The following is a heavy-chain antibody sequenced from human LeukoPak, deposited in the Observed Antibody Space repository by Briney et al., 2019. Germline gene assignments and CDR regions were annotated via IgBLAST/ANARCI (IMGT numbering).Heavy chain of an antibody. CDR2: INPNSGGT. CDR1: GYTFTGYY. D-gene: IGHD6-13*01. V-gene: IGHV1-2*06. CDR3: AREAAAGTKFCYDY. J-gene: IGHJ4*02. Sequence: ASVKVSCKASGYTFTGYYMHWVRQAPGQGLEWMGRINPNSGGTNYAQKFQGRVTMTRDTSISTANMELSRLRSDDTAGYYCAREAAAGTKFCYDYWGQGTLVTVSS.